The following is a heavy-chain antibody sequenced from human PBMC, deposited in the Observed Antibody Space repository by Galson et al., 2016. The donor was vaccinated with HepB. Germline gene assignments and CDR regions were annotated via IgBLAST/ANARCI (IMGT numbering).Heavy chain of an antibody. D-gene: IGHD5-18*01. V-gene: IGHV3-7*01. CDR3: ARDGAAKVAFDI. J-gene: IGHJ3*02. CDR1: GFTFSSYW. Sequence: SLRLSCAASGFTFSSYWMNWVRQAPGKGLEWVASIKQDGSEQYYVDSLKGPFIISRDNAKHSLYLQMDSLRAEDTAAYYYARDGAAKVAFDIWGQGTMVTVSS. CDR2: IKQDGSEQ.